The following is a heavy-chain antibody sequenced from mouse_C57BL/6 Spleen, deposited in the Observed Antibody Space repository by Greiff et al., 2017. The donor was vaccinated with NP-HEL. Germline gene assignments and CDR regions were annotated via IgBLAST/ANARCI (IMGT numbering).Heavy chain of an antibody. CDR3: ARDYYSRGAWYFDV. Sequence: VQRVESGPELVKPGASVKISCKASGYAFSSSWMNWVKQRPGKGLEWIGRIYPGDGDTNYNGKFKGKATLTADKSSSTAYMQLSSLTSEDSAVYFCARDYYSRGAWYFDVWGTGTTVTVSS. D-gene: IGHD2-5*01. V-gene: IGHV1-82*01. CDR2: IYPGDGDT. J-gene: IGHJ1*03. CDR1: GYAFSSSW.